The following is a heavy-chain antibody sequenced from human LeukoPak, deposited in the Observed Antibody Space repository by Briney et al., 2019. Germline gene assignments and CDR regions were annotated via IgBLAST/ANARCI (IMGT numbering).Heavy chain of an antibody. J-gene: IGHJ4*02. V-gene: IGHV3-7*01. D-gene: IGHD3-9*01. CDR3: AGGILTGVDYFDY. Sequence: PGGSLRLSCAASGFSISSYWMSWVRQAPGKGLEWVANIKQDGSEKYYVDSVKGRFTISRDNAKNSLYLQMNSLRAEDTAVYYCAGGILTGVDYFDYWGQGTLVTVSS. CDR2: IKQDGSEK. CDR1: GFSISSYW.